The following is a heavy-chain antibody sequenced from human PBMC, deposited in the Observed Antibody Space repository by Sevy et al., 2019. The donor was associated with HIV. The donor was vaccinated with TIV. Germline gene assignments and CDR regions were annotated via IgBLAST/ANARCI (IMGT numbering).Heavy chain of an antibody. CDR3: AREVGHVEKYYDSSGYLY. J-gene: IGHJ4*02. CDR2: ISAYNGNT. Sequence: ASVKVSCKASGYTFTSYGISWVRQAPGQGLEWMGWISAYNGNTNYAQKLQGRVTMTTDTSTSTAYMELRSLRSDDTAVYYCAREVGHVEKYYDSSGYLYWGQGTLVTVSS. D-gene: IGHD3-22*01. CDR1: GYTFTSYG. V-gene: IGHV1-18*04.